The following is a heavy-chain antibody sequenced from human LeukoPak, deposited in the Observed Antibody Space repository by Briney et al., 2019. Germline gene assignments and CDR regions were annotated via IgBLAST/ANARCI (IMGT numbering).Heavy chain of an antibody. D-gene: IGHD4-11*01. Sequence: TSETLSLTCTVSGVSMSSNYWSWIRQPPGKGLEWIGYTRNSGDTNYNPSLTSRVSISIDAPKTQLSLNLSSVTAADTGIYYCAGYDHSNYLAYWGRGTLVTVSS. CDR1: GVSMSSNY. J-gene: IGHJ4*02. CDR3: AGYDHSNYLAY. CDR2: TRNSGDT. V-gene: IGHV4-59*13.